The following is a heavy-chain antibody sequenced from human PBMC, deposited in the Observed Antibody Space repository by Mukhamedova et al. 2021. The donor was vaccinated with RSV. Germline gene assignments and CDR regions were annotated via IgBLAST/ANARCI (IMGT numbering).Heavy chain of an antibody. CDR3: ARGREGFCGNTGCRADSFQH. D-gene: IGHD2-15*01. CDR2: ISHSGST. V-gene: IGHV4-34*01. Sequence: WSWIRQSPGKGLEWIGEISHSGSTNYNPSLKSRVTMSLDMSKNQLSLKLMSVTAADSGIYYCARGREGFCGNTGCRADSFQHWGQ. J-gene: IGHJ1*01.